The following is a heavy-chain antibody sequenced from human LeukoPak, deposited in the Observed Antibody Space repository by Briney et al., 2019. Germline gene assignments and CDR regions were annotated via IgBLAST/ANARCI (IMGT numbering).Heavy chain of an antibody. Sequence: ASVKVSCKASGYTFTSYYMHWVRQAPGQGLEWMGIINPSGGSTSYAQKFQGRVTITADESTSTAYMELSSLRSEDTAVYYCARGVWHCSSTSCYPYYYYYYMDVWGKGTTVTVSS. CDR3: ARGVWHCSSTSCYPYYYYYYMDV. D-gene: IGHD2-2*01. CDR1: GYTFTSYY. V-gene: IGHV1-46*01. CDR2: INPSGGST. J-gene: IGHJ6*03.